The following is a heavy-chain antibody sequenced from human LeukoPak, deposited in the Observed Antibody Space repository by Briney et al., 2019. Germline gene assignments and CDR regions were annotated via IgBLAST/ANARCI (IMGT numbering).Heavy chain of an antibody. D-gene: IGHD6-6*01. V-gene: IGHV3-74*01. CDR3: ARVGSSGFAPSYFDY. CDR1: GFTFSSYW. Sequence: GGPLRLSCAASGFTFSSYWMHWVRQAPGKGLVWVSRINSDGSSTSYADSVKGRFTISRDNAKNTLYLQMNSLRAEVTAVYYCARVGSSGFAPSYFDYWGQGTLVTVSS. CDR2: INSDGSST. J-gene: IGHJ4*02.